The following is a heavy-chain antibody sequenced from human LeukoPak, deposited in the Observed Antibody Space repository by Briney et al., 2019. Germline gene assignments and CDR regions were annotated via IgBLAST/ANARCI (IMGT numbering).Heavy chain of an antibody. D-gene: IGHD3-22*01. CDR1: GGSFSGYY. CDR3: ASGKPRVSYYDSSGYTLGFDY. Sequence: KPSETLSLTCAVYGGSFSGYYWSWIRQPPGKGLEWIGEINHSGSTNYNPSLKSRVTISVDTSKNQFSLKLSSVTAADTAVYYCASGKPRVSYYDSSGYTLGFDYWGQGTLVTVSS. J-gene: IGHJ4*02. CDR2: INHSGST. V-gene: IGHV4-34*01.